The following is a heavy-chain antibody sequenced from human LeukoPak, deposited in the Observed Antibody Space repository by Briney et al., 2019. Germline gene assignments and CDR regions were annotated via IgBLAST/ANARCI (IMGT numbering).Heavy chain of an antibody. CDR1: GVSISSYY. CDR2: IYTSGST. J-gene: IGHJ4*02. V-gene: IGHV4-4*07. Sequence: SETLSLTCTVSGVSISSYYWSWLRQPAGKGLEWIGRIYTSGSTNYNPSLKSRITMSVDTSKNQFSLKLSSVPAADTAVYYCARESPIAARGFDYWGQGTLVTVPS. D-gene: IGHD6-6*01. CDR3: ARESPIAARGFDY.